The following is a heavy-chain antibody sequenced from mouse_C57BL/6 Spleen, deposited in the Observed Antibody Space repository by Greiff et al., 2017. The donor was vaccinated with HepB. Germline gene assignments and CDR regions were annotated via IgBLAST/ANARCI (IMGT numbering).Heavy chain of an antibody. Sequence: EVKLQESGPGLVKPSQSLSLTCSVTGYSITSGYYWNWIRQFPGNKLEWMGYISYDGSNNYNPSLKNRISITRDTSKNQFFLKLNSVTTEDTATYYCANHDYLFAYWGQGTLVTVSA. V-gene: IGHV3-6*01. CDR2: ISYDGSN. CDR1: GYSITSGYY. D-gene: IGHD2-4*01. J-gene: IGHJ3*01. CDR3: ANHDYLFAY.